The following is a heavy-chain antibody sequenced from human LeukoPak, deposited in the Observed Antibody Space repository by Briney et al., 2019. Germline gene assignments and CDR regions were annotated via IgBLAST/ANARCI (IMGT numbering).Heavy chain of an antibody. Sequence: GGSLRLSCAASGFSFNIYGMHWVRQAPGKGLEWMAFIWYDGSKVELAGSLKGRFTISRDNSEKMLYLQMNSLRVEDTAVYYYAKDRSGVRPIAGDNWGQGTLVTVSS. V-gene: IGHV3-30*02. CDR3: AKDRSGVRPIAGDN. CDR2: IWYDGSKV. CDR1: GFSFNIYG. D-gene: IGHD3-3*01. J-gene: IGHJ4*02.